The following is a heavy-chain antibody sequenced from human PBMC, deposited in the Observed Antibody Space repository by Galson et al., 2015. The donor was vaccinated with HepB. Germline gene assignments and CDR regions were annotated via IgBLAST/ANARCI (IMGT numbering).Heavy chain of an antibody. Sequence: SLRLSCAASGFTFSSYAMHWVRQAPGKGLEYVSAISSNGGSTYYADSVKGRFTISRDNSKNTLYLQMGSLRAEDMAVYYCARSLFGVVTSGNYMDVWGKGTTVTVSS. J-gene: IGHJ6*03. CDR2: ISSNGGST. CDR3: ARSLFGVVTSGNYMDV. V-gene: IGHV3-64*02. D-gene: IGHD3-3*01. CDR1: GFTFSSYA.